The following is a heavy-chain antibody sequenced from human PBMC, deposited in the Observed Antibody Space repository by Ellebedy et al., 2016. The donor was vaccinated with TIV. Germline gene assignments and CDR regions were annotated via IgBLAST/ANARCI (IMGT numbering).Heavy chain of an antibody. V-gene: IGHV3-11*01. J-gene: IGHJ4*02. CDR1: EFTLSDYY. CDR3: ARSGASAGMY. D-gene: IGHD6-13*01. CDR2: IRGGI. Sequence: GGSLRLXXAVSEFTLSDYYMSWMRQAPGKGLEWVSYIRGGIHYADSVKGRFIISRDNAKNSLYLQMNSLRVEDTAVYYCARSGASAGMYWGQGTLVTVPS.